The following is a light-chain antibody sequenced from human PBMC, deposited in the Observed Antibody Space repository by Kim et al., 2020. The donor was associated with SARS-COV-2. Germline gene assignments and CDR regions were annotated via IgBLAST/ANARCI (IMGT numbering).Light chain of an antibody. CDR3: NSRDSNDNVV. J-gene: IGLJ2*01. Sequence: VALGQTVRITCQGESLRSYYETWYQQKPGQAPILVIYGKNNRPSGIPDRFSGSSSGNTASLTITGTQAGDEADYYCNSRDSNDNVVFGGGTQLTVL. V-gene: IGLV3-19*01. CDR1: SLRSYY. CDR2: GKN.